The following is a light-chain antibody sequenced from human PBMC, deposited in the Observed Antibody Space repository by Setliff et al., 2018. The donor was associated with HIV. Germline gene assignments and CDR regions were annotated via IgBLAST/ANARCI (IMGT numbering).Light chain of an antibody. V-gene: IGLV2-14*03. CDR1: SSDVGRYKY. CDR3: SSYTTTITPYV. J-gene: IGLJ1*01. Sequence: QSVLTQPASVSGFPGQSITISCTGTSSDVGRYKYVSWYQQHPGKAPKLIISDVDKRPSGVSHRFSGSKSGNTASLTISGLQTEDEADYFCSSYTTTITPYVFGTGTKVTVL. CDR2: DVD.